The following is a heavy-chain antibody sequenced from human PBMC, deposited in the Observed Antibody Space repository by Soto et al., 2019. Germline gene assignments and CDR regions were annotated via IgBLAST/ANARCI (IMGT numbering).Heavy chain of an antibody. CDR1: GGTFSSYA. V-gene: IGHV1-69*01. D-gene: IGHD5-12*01. CDR2: IIPIFCTA. CDR3: ARVGRRDGYNLDY. J-gene: IGHJ4*02. Sequence: QVQLVQSGAEVKKPGSSVKVSCKASGGTFSSYAIIWVRQAPGQGLEWMGGIIPIFCTANYAQKFQGRVTITADESTSTAYMELRSLRSEDTAVYYCARVGRRDGYNLDYWCPGTLVTVSS.